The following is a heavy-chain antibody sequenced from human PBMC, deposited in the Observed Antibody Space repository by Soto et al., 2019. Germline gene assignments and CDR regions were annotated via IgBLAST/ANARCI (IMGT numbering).Heavy chain of an antibody. J-gene: IGHJ4*02. CDR3: ARVPSGSWPVGY. V-gene: IGHV1-3*01. Sequence: QVQLVQSGAEVKKPGASVKVSCKASGYTFTSYAMHWVRQAPGQRLEWMGWINAGNGNTKYSQKFQGRVTITRDTSASTACMELSSLRSEDTAVYYCARVPSGSWPVGYWGQGTLVTVSS. CDR1: GYTFTSYA. D-gene: IGHD6-13*01. CDR2: INAGNGNT.